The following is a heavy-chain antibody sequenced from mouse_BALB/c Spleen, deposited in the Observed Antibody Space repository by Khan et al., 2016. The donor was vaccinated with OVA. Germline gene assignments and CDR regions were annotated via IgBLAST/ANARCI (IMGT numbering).Heavy chain of an antibody. J-gene: IGHJ3*01. CDR3: ARLAYYYNSEGFAY. CDR1: GFTFSTYG. V-gene: IGHV5-6*01. D-gene: IGHD1-1*02. CDR2: INSGGHYT. Sequence: EVELVESGGDLVKTGGSLKLSCAASGFTFSTYGMSWVRQTPDKRLEWVATINSGGHYTYYIDSVKGRLTISRDNAKNILYLQMTSLRSEDTAMYYCARLAYYYNSEGFAYWGQGTLVTVSA.